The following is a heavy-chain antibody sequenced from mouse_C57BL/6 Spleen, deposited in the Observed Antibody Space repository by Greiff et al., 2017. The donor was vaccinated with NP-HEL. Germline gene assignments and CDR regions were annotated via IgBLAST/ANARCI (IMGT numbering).Heavy chain of an antibody. CDR2: ISSGGSYT. V-gene: IGHV5-6*01. Sequence: EVQLVESGGDLVKPGGSLKLSCAASGFTFSSYGMSWVRQTPDKRLEWVATISSGGSYTYYPDSVKGRFTISRDNAKKTLYLQMSSLKSEDTAMYYCARHETMITSYYFDYWGQGTTLTVSS. D-gene: IGHD2-4*01. CDR3: ARHETMITSYYFDY. CDR1: GFTFSSYG. J-gene: IGHJ2*01.